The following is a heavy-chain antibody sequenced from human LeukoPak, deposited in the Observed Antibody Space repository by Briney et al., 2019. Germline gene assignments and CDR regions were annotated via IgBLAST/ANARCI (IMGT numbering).Heavy chain of an antibody. CDR1: GYSFTTYW. Sequence: GESLKISCKASGYSFTTYWIGWVRQMSGKGLEWMGIIYPGDSDARYNPSFQGQVTISVDTSITTAHLQWSSLKASDTAIYYCAISQGLSDTYWDFWGQGTLVTVTS. CDR3: AISQGLSDTYWDF. V-gene: IGHV5-51*01. CDR2: IYPGDSDA. J-gene: IGHJ4*02. D-gene: IGHD2-8*02.